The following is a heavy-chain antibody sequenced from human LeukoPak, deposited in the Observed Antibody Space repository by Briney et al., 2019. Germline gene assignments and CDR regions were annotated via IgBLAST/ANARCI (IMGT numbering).Heavy chain of an antibody. Sequence: KSSETLSLTCAVYGGSFSGYYWSWIRQPPGKGLEWIGEINHSGSSNYNPSLKSRVTISVDTSRSQVSLKLTSVTAADTAVYYCASSNLGSLGQFDPWGQGTLVTVS. CDR1: GGSFSGYY. J-gene: IGHJ5*02. CDR3: ASSNLGSLGQFDP. V-gene: IGHV4-34*01. CDR2: INHSGSS. D-gene: IGHD3-10*01.